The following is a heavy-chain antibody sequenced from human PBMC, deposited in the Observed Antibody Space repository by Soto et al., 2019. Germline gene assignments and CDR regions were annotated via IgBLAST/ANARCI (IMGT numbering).Heavy chain of an antibody. Sequence: EVQLVESGGGLVQPGGSLRLSCAASGSSFSSYWIHWVRQAPGKGLVWVSRIKTDGSSTDYADSVKGRFTISRDNAKNTLYLQMNSLSAEDTAVYYCAKREGNTYGLFHWGQGTLVTVSS. CDR2: IKTDGSST. D-gene: IGHD5-18*01. CDR3: AKREGNTYGLFH. V-gene: IGHV3-74*01. CDR1: GSSFSSYW. J-gene: IGHJ4*02.